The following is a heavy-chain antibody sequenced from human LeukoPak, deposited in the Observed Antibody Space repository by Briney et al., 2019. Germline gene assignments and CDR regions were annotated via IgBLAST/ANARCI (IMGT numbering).Heavy chain of an antibody. CDR2: MNPNSGNT. Sequence: ASVKVSCKASGGTFSSYAISWVRQATGQGLEWMGWMNPNSGNTGYAQKFQGRVTMTRDTSINTAYMELSSLRSEDTAVYYCARGVVVVAATYYYYGMDVWGQGTTVTVSS. CDR3: ARGVVVVAATYYYYGMDV. V-gene: IGHV1-8*02. CDR1: GGTFSSYA. D-gene: IGHD2-15*01. J-gene: IGHJ6*02.